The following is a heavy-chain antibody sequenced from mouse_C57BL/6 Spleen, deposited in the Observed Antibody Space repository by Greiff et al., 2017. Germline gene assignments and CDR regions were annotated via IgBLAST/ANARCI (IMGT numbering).Heavy chain of an antibody. Sequence: VQVVESGPGLVQPSQSLSITCTVSGFSLTSYGVHWVRQSPGKGLEWLGVIWRGGSTDYNAAFMSRLSITKDNSKSQVFFKMNSLQADDTAIYYRATPYYSNYEDAMDYWGQGTSVTVSS. J-gene: IGHJ4*01. CDR2: IWRGGST. D-gene: IGHD2-5*01. CDR3: ATPYYSNYEDAMDY. V-gene: IGHV2-5*01. CDR1: GFSLTSYG.